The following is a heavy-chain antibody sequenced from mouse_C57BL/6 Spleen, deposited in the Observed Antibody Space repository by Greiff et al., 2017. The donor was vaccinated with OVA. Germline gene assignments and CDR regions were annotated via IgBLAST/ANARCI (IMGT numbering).Heavy chain of an antibody. CDR3: ARHESRNYAMDY. CDR1: GYTFTEYP. V-gene: IGHV1-62-2*01. D-gene: IGHD1-1*01. J-gene: IGHJ4*01. CDR2: FYPGSGSI. Sequence: QVQLKESGAELVKPGASVKLSCKASGYTFTEYPIHWVKQRSGQGLEWIGWFYPGSGSIKYNEKFKDKATLTADKSSSTVYMELSRLTSEDSAVYFCARHESRNYAMDYWGQGTSVTVSS.